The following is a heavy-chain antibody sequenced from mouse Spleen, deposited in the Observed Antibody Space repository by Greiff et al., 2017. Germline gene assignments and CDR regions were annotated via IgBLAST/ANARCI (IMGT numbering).Heavy chain of an antibody. D-gene: IGHD2-14*01. CDR2: IHPNSGST. Sequence: QVQLQQPGAELVKPGASVKLSCKASGYTFTSYWMHWVKQRPGQGLEWIGMIHPNSGSTNYNEKFKSKATLTVDKSSSTAYMQLSSLTSEDSAVYYCARKDYRGAYWGQGTLVTVSA. CDR1: GYTFTSYW. V-gene: IGHV1-64*01. CDR3: ARKDYRGAY. J-gene: IGHJ3*01.